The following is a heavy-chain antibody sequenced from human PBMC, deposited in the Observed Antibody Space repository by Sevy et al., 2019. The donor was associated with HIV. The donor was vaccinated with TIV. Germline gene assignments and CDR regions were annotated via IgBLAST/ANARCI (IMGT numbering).Heavy chain of an antibody. CDR3: ARDGGTMNTPGFFDF. CDR1: GDSISSGTYS. Sequence: SESLSLTCAVSGDSISSGTYSWNWIRQPPGKGLEWIGYIFHTGNTYYNPSLKSRVTMSVDRSKNQFFLRMNSVTAADPAVHFCARDGGTMNTPGFFDFWGQGTMVTVSS. CDR2: IFHTGNT. D-gene: IGHD1-26*01. J-gene: IGHJ3*01. V-gene: IGHV4-30-2*01.